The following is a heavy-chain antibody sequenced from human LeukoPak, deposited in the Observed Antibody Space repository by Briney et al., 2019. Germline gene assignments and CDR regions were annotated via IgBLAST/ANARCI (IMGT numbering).Heavy chain of an antibody. CDR1: GFTFRSDA. V-gene: IGHV3-23*01. CDR3: AKDFRIGYSAHFDY. J-gene: IGHJ4*02. CDR2: IYENGGTT. D-gene: IGHD2-21*01. Sequence: GGSLRLSCVGSGFTFRSDAMSWVRQAPEKGLEFVSGIYENGGTTYYADSVKGRFSISRDNSKNTLYLQMDSLRGEDTAVYYCAKDFRIGYSAHFDYWGQGALVTVSS.